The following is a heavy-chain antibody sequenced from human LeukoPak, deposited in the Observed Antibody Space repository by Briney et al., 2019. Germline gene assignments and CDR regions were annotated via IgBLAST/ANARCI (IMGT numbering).Heavy chain of an antibody. CDR1: GFTFDTYG. V-gene: IGHV3-23*01. J-gene: IGHJ4*02. CDR3: ARQREPMYYYGSGGYYFDY. D-gene: IGHD3-10*01. Sequence: GGSLRLSCGASGFTFDTYGMSWVRQAPGKGLEWVSGISGRGDTTYYLHSVKGRFTIARDNSKNTLYLQMNSLRAEDTAVYYCARQREPMYYYGSGGYYFDYWGQGTLVTVSS. CDR2: ISGRGDTT.